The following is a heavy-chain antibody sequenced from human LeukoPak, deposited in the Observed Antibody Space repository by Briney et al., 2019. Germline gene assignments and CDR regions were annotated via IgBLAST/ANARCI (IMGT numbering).Heavy chain of an antibody. CDR3: ASRSYTSGWTY. CDR1: GGSISSSSYY. D-gene: IGHD6-19*01. Sequence: PSETLSLTCTVSGGSISSSSYYWGWIRQPPGKGLEWIGSIYYSGSTYYNPSLKSRVTISADTSKNQFSLKLSSVTVADTAVYYCASRSYTSGWTYWGQGTLVTVSS. CDR2: IYYSGST. V-gene: IGHV4-39*01. J-gene: IGHJ4*02.